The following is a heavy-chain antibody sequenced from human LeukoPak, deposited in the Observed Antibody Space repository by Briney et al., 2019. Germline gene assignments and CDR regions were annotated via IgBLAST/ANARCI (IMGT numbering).Heavy chain of an antibody. Sequence: PSETLSLTCAVYGGSFSGYYWSWIRQPPGKGLEWIGYIYYSGSTNYNPSLKSRVTISVDTSKNQFSLKLSSVTAADTAVYYCARPDCSGGSCNGGYNWFDPWGQGTLVTVSS. CDR2: IYYSGST. J-gene: IGHJ5*02. V-gene: IGHV4-59*12. D-gene: IGHD2-15*01. CDR3: ARPDCSGGSCNGGYNWFDP. CDR1: GGSFSGYY.